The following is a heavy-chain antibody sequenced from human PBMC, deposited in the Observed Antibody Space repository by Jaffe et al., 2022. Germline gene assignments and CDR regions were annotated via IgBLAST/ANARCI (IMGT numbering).Heavy chain of an antibody. J-gene: IGHJ6*03. V-gene: IGHV3-21*01. Sequence: EVQLVESGGGLVKPGGSLRLSCAASGFTFSSYSMNWVRQAPGKGLEWVSSISSSSSYIYYADSVKGRFTISRDNAKNSLYLQMNSLRAEDTAVYYCARDPCSSTSCYPGYYYMDVWGKGTTVTVSS. CDR3: ARDPCSSTSCYPGYYYMDV. CDR1: GFTFSSYS. CDR2: ISSSSSYI. D-gene: IGHD2-2*01.